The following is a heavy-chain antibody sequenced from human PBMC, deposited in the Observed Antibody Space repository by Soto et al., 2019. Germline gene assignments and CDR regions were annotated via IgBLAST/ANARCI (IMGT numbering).Heavy chain of an antibody. D-gene: IGHD3-10*01. CDR2: IYYSGST. Sequence: PSETLSLTCTVSGGSISSSSYYWGWIRQPPGKGLEWIGSIYYSGSTYYNPSLKSRVTISVDTSKNQFSMKLSSVTAADKAVYYIARHGLLLWLGEFFFTWFAPGGQGTLVPVSS. J-gene: IGHJ5*02. V-gene: IGHV4-39*01. CDR1: GGSISSSSYY. CDR3: ARHGLLLWLGEFFFTWFAP.